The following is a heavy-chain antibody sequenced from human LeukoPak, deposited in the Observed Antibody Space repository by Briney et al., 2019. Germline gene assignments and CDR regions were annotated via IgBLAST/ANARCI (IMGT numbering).Heavy chain of an antibody. CDR2: IYSGGST. J-gene: IGHJ4*02. V-gene: IGHV3-66*01. D-gene: IGHD6-6*01. CDR3: ARDAEREYSSSSDGY. CDR1: GFTVSSNY. Sequence: GGSLRLSCAASGFTVSSNYMSWGRQAPGKGLEWVSVIYSGGSTYYADSVKGRFTISRDNSKNTLYLQMNSLRAEDTAVYYCARDAEREYSSSSDGYWGQGTLVTVSS.